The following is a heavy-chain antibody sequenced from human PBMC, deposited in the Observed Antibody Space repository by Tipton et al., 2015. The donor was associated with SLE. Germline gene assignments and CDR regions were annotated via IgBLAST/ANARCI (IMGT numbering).Heavy chain of an antibody. Sequence: TLSLTCSVPGGSISSNAYYWGWMRQSPGKGLEWIANVHYNGRSYSNPSLKSRVTTSLDTSNNQFSLKLFSVTAADTAVYYCVRQGGTMGPYHRIDFWGQGTTVTVSS. CDR2: VHYNGRS. CDR3: VRQGGTMGPYHRIDF. V-gene: IGHV4-39*01. CDR1: GGSISSNAYY. D-gene: IGHD4/OR15-4a*01. J-gene: IGHJ6*02.